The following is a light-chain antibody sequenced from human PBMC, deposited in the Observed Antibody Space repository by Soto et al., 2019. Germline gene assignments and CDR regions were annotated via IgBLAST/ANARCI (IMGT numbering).Light chain of an antibody. CDR2: ANS. V-gene: IGLV1-47*01. J-gene: IGLJ2*01. Sequence: QSVLTQPPSVSEAPRQRVTISCSGSSSNIGSNYAYWYRQLPGTAPKLLIYANSQRPSGVPDRFSGSKSGTSASLAISGLRSEDEADYYCATWDDSLRGVLFGGGTKVTVL. CDR3: ATWDDSLRGVL. CDR1: SSNIGSNY.